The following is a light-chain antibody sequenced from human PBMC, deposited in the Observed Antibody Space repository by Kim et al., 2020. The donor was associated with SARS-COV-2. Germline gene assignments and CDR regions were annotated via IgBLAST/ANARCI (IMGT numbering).Light chain of an antibody. CDR3: QHRSTWIT. J-gene: IGKJ5*01. V-gene: IGKV3-11*01. CDR2: DAS. CDR1: QGVGTY. Sequence: SLSPGEGATLSCRASQGVGTYLAWYQQKPGQAPRLLIYDASNRATGIPARFSGSGSGTDFTLTISSLEPEDFAVYYCQHRSTWITFGQGTRLEIK.